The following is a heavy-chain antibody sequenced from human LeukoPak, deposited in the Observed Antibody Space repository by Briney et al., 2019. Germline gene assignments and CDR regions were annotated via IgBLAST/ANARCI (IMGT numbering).Heavy chain of an antibody. J-gene: IGHJ4*02. D-gene: IGHD6-13*01. CDR3: ARAGYSSSWAY. CDR2: MRSRDTVI. CDR1: GFTVSSYE. Sequence: PGGSLRLSCAASGFTVSSYEMNWVRQAPGKGLEWVGYMRSRDTVIDYAGSVKGRFTISRDNAKNSLYLQMNSLRAEDTAVYYCARAGYSSSWAYWGQGTLVTVSS. V-gene: IGHV3-48*03.